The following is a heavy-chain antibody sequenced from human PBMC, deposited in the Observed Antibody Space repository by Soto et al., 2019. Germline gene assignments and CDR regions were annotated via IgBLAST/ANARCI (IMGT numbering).Heavy chain of an antibody. CDR1: GGSISSSSYY. Sequence: QLQLQESGPGLVKPSETLSLTCTVSGGSISSSSYYWGWIRQPPGKGLEWIGSIYYSGSTYYNPSLTSRVTISVDTYKTQFSLKLSSVTAADTAVYYCARQSVAAAWDYYYGMDVWGQGTTVTVSS. CDR3: ARQSVAAAWDYYYGMDV. CDR2: IYYSGST. J-gene: IGHJ6*02. V-gene: IGHV4-39*01. D-gene: IGHD6-13*01.